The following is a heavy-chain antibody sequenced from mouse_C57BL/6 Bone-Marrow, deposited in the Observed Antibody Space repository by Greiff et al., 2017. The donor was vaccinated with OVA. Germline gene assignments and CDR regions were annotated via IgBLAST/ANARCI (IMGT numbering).Heavy chain of an antibody. CDR2: INYDGSST. CDR3: ARGGWDWYVDV. CDR1: GFTFSDYY. Sequence: EVMLVESEGGLVQPGSSMKLSCTASGFTFSDYYMAWVRQVPEKGLEWVANINYDGSSTYYLDSLKSRFIISRDNAKNILYLQMSRLKSEDTATYYGARGGWDWYVDVWGTGTTVTVSS. V-gene: IGHV5-16*01. J-gene: IGHJ1*03. D-gene: IGHD3-3*01.